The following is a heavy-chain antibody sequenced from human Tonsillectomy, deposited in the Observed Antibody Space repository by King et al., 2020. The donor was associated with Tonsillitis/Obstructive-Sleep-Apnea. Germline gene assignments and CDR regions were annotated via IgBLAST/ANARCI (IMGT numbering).Heavy chain of an antibody. CDR2: IKADGSKQ. CDR1: GFTFTGYW. D-gene: IGHD6-19*01. CDR3: ARESYSSGWYIDY. V-gene: IGHV3-7*01. Sequence: EAQLVESGGDLVQPGGSLRLSCAASGFTFTGYWMNWVRQAPGKGLEWVANIKADGSKQYSVDSVKGRFTISRDNAKNSLYLQLNSLRVEDTAVYYCARESYSSGWYIDYWGQGTLVTVSS. J-gene: IGHJ4*02.